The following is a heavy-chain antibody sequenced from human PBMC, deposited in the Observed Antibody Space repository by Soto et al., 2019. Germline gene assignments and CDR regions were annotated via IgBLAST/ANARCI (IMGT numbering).Heavy chain of an antibody. CDR2: MNPNSGST. J-gene: IGHJ5*02. D-gene: IGHD3-10*01. V-gene: IGHV1-8*01. CDR3: ARAQYGSGKMFDP. CDR1: GYTFTSYD. Sequence: ASVKFSCKASGYTFTSYDINWVRQATGQVLECRVWMNPNSGSTGYXXKLQVRVXXTTDTSTSTVXMELSXLRSEDTAGYYCARAQYGSGKMFDPCGQGTLVTVSX.